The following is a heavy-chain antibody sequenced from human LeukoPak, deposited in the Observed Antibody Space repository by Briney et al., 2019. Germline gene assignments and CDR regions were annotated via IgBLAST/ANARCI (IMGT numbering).Heavy chain of an antibody. V-gene: IGHV3-7*01. CDR1: GFTFTTYW. D-gene: IGHD3-10*01. Sequence: PGGSLRLSCATSGFTFTTYWMSWVRQPPGKGLEWGANIKQDGTEKYYVDSVKGGLTISRDNAKNSLYLQMNSLRVQDTAIYYCVKVAKYYYGSETYYFFEHWGQGTPVTASS. CDR2: IKQDGTEK. J-gene: IGHJ4*02. CDR3: VKVAKYYYGSETYYFFEH.